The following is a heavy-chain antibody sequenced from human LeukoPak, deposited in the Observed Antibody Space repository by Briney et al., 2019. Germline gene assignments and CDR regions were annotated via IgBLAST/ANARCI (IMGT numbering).Heavy chain of an antibody. D-gene: IGHD2-2*02. CDR2: INPNSGGT. Sequence: AASVKVSCKASGYTFTDYYMHWVRQAPGQGLEWMGWINPNSGGTNYAQKFQGRVTMTRDTSISTAYMELSRLRSDDTAVYYCARGTPDSRYCSSTSCFTAPDYWGQGTLVTVSS. CDR3: ARGTPDSRYCSSTSCFTAPDY. CDR1: GYTFTDYY. V-gene: IGHV1-2*02. J-gene: IGHJ4*02.